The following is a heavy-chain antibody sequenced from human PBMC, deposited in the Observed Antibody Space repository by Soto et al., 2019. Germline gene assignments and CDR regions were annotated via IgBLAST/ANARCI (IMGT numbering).Heavy chain of an antibody. Sequence: SETLSLTCTVSGGSVSSGSYYWSWIRQPPGKGLEWIGYIYYSGSTNYNPSLKGRFTISRDNSKNALYLQMNSLRAEDAAVYYCAKSAGSNAYYPNDYWGQGTLVTVS. J-gene: IGHJ4*02. D-gene: IGHD3-16*01. CDR2: IYYSGST. CDR3: AKSAGSNAYYPNDY. CDR1: GGSVSSGSYY. V-gene: IGHV4-61*01.